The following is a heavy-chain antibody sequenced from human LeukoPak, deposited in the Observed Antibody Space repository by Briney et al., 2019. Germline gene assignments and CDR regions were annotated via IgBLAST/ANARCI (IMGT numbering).Heavy chain of an antibody. CDR3: AKGSESGYRYGYYYYYYMDV. CDR2: ISGSGGST. J-gene: IGHJ6*03. V-gene: IGHV3-23*01. CDR1: GFTFSSYS. D-gene: IGHD5-18*01. Sequence: PGGSLRLPCAASGFTFSSYSMNWVRQAPGKGLEWVSAISGSGGSTYYADSVKGRFTISRDNSKNTLYLQMNSLRAEDTAVYYCAKGSESGYRYGYYYYYYMDVWGKGTTVTVSS.